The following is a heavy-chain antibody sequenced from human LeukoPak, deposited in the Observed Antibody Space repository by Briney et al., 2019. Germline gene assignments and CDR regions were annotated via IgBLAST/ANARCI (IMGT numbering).Heavy chain of an antibody. Sequence: GGSLRLSCAASGFTFSSYWMNWVRQAPGEGLEWVAKIKQHGGEKYYVDSVKGRFTISRDDANNSLYLQMNSLRAEDTAVYYCARVTGAHFDHWGPGTLVTVSS. J-gene: IGHJ4*02. CDR2: IKQHGGEK. CDR3: ARVTGAHFDH. V-gene: IGHV3-7*01. CDR1: GFTFSSYW. D-gene: IGHD3-9*01.